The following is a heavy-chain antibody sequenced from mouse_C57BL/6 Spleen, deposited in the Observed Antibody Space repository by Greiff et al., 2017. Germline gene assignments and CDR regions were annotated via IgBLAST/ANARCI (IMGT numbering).Heavy chain of an antibody. J-gene: IGHJ2*01. CDR1: GYTFTSYW. D-gene: IGHD1-1*01. V-gene: IGHV1-64*01. Sequence: VQLQQPGAELVKPGASVKLSCKASGYTFTSYWMHWVKQRPGQGLEWIGMIHPNSGSTNYNEKFKSKATLTVDKSSSTAYMQLSSLTSEDSAVYYCARLSTTVVGDYWGQGTTLTVSS. CDR3: ARLSTTVVGDY. CDR2: IHPNSGST.